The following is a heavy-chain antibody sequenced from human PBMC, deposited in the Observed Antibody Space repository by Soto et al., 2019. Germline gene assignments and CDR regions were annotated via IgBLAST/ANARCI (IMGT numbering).Heavy chain of an antibody. J-gene: IGHJ3*02. V-gene: IGHV3-30-3*01. CDR3: ARDRAAMATIHDAFDI. CDR2: ISYDGSNK. D-gene: IGHD5-12*01. Sequence: QVQLVESGGGVVQPGRSLRLSCAASGFTFSSYAMHWVRQAPGKGLEGVAVISYDGSNKYYADSVKGRFTISRDNSKNTLYLQMNSLRAEDTAVYYCARDRAAMATIHDAFDIWGQGTMVTVSS. CDR1: GFTFSSYA.